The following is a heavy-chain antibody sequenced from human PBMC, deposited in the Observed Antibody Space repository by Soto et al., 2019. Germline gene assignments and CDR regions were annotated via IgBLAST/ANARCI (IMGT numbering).Heavy chain of an antibody. V-gene: IGHV3-48*02. Sequence: GGSLRLSCGASGFTFSSYSMNWVRQAPGKGLEWISYISSSSSTIFYADSVKGRFTISRDNDKNSLYLQMNNLRDEDTAVYFCAREGRYSGSDYFDYWGQGTLVTVSS. CDR3: AREGRYSGSDYFDY. J-gene: IGHJ4*02. CDR2: ISSSSSTI. D-gene: IGHD5-12*01. CDR1: GFTFSSYS.